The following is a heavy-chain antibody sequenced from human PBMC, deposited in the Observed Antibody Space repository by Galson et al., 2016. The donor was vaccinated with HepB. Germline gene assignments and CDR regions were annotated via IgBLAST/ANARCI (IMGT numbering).Heavy chain of an antibody. CDR2: TYYRSKWYN. D-gene: IGHD2-15*01. V-gene: IGHV6-1*01. CDR1: GDSVSSSTAA. Sequence: CAISGDSVSSSTAAWIWIRQSPSRGLEWLGRTYYRSKWYNDYAVSVKSRITINPDTSKNQFSLQLSSVTPEDTAIYYCAKDFRCSGGACLFDFWGQGTLVTVAS. CDR3: AKDFRCSGGACLFDF. J-gene: IGHJ4*02.